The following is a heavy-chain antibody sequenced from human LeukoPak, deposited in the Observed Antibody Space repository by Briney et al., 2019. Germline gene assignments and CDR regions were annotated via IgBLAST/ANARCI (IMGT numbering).Heavy chain of an antibody. CDR1: GFAFSTYA. CDR2: ITPDGSDR. V-gene: IGHV3-7*01. CDR3: VPGGLAVSGIDY. J-gene: IGHJ4*02. Sequence: GGSLRLSCTASGFAFSTYAMSWVRQAPGKGLEWVANITPDGSDRYYVDSLKGRVTISRDNTKSSLYLQLNSLRAEDTAVYYCVPGGLAVSGIDYWGQGALVTVSS. D-gene: IGHD6-19*01.